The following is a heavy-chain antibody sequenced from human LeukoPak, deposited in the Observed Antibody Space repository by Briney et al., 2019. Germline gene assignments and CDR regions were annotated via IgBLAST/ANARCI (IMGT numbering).Heavy chain of an antibody. J-gene: IGHJ5*02. V-gene: IGHV1-18*01. CDR2: ITTYNGDT. Sequence: SVKVSCKASGYTFINYAISWVRQAPGQGLEWMGGITTYNGDTHYAQKLQGRVTMTTDTSTATAYMELRSLESDYTAVYYCGRESQWLVGEWFDPWGQGTLVTVSS. CDR3: GRESQWLVGEWFDP. D-gene: IGHD6-19*01. CDR1: GYTFINYA.